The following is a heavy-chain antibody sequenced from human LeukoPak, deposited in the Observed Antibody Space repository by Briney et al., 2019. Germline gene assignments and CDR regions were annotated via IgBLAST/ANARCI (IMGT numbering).Heavy chain of an antibody. V-gene: IGHV1-3*01. J-gene: IGHJ4*02. CDR1: GYTFTSYA. CDR3: ARTYYYGSGRRNYFDY. D-gene: IGHD3-10*01. Sequence: GASVKVSCKASGYTFTSYAMHLVRQAPGQRLEWMGWINAGNGNTKYSQKFQGRVTITRDTSASTAYMELSSLRSEDTAVYYCARTYYYGSGRRNYFDYWGQGTLVTVSS. CDR2: INAGNGNT.